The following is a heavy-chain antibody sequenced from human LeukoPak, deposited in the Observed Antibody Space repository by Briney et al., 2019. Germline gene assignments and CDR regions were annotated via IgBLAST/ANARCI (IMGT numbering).Heavy chain of an antibody. CDR2: ISYDGSNK. V-gene: IGHV3-30*18. J-gene: IGHJ4*02. D-gene: IGHD1-26*01. CDR1: GFTFSSYG. Sequence: PGRSLRLSCAASGFTFSSYGMHWVRQAPGKGLEWVAVISYDGSNKYYADSVKGRFTISRDNSKNTLYLQMNSLRAEDTAVYYCAKDFPSELLEFHLFDYWGQGTLVTVSS. CDR3: AKDFPSELLEFHLFDY.